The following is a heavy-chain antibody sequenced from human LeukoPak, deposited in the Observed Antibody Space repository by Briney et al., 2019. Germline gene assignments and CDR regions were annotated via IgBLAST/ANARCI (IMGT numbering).Heavy chain of an antibody. CDR1: GFTFSNYS. CDR3: ARGAYGDLADYYYYGMDV. CDR2: ISSSYSNI. D-gene: IGHD4-17*01. V-gene: IGHV3-21*01. Sequence: GGSLRLSCAASGFTFSNYSMNWVRQAPGKGLEWVSSISSSYSNIYYADSVKGRFTISRDNAKNSLYLQMNSLRAEDTAVYYCARGAYGDLADYYYYGMDVWGKGTTVTVSS. J-gene: IGHJ6*04.